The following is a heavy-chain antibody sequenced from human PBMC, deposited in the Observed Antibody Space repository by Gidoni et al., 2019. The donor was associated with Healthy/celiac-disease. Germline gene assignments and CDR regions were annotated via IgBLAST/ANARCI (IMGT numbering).Heavy chain of an antibody. J-gene: IGHJ4*02. CDR1: GFTFRSYG. Sequence: QVQLVESGGGVVQPGRSLRLSCAASGFTFRSYGMHWVRQAPGKGPEWVAVISYDGSNKYYADSVKGRFTISRDNSKNTLYLQMNSLRAEDTAVYYCAKDWDSSGWYYFDYWGQGTLVTVSS. CDR3: AKDWDSSGWYYFDY. CDR2: ISYDGSNK. V-gene: IGHV3-30*18. D-gene: IGHD6-19*01.